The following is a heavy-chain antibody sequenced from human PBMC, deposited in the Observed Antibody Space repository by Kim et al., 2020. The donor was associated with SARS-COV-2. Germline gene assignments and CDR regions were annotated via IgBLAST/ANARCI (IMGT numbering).Heavy chain of an antibody. D-gene: IGHD1-26*01. V-gene: IGHV3-23*01. Sequence: GGSLRLSCAASGFTFSSSAMDWVRQAPGKGLEWVSIIRYNGGTTYYADSVKGRFTISRDNSKDTLYLQMNSLRAEDTAVYYSAKAGGSYSFDDWGQGALV. CDR3: AKAGGSYSFDD. CDR2: IRYNGGTT. CDR1: GFTFSSSA. J-gene: IGHJ4*02.